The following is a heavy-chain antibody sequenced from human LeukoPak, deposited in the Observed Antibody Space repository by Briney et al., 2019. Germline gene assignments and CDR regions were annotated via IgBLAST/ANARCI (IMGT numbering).Heavy chain of an antibody. CDR1: GFTVSSNY. Sequence: PGGSLRLSCAASGFTVSSNYMSWVRQAPGKGLEWVSVIYSGGSTYYADSVEGRFTISRDNSKNTLYLQMNSLRAEDTAVYYCASSNDKLVRATPFDYWGQGTLVTVSS. CDR2: IYSGGST. V-gene: IGHV3-53*01. CDR3: ASSNDKLVRATPFDY. J-gene: IGHJ4*02. D-gene: IGHD1-26*01.